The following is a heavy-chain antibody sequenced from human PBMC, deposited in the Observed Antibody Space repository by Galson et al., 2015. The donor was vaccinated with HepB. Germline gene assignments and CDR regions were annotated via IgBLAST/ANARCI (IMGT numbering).Heavy chain of an antibody. D-gene: IGHD2-8*01. Sequence: SLRLSCAASGFTFSSYAMHWVRQAPGKGLEWVAVISYDGSNKYYADSVKGRFTISRDNSKNTLYLQMNSLRAEDTAVYYCARDGGWDYYYGMDVWGQGTTVTVSS. V-gene: IGHV3-30*04. CDR1: GFTFSSYA. CDR2: ISYDGSNK. CDR3: ARDGGWDYYYGMDV. J-gene: IGHJ6*02.